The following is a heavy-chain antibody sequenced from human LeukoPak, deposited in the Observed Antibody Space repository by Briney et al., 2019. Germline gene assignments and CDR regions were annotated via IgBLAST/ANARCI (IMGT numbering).Heavy chain of an antibody. V-gene: IGHV3-21*05. CDR1: GGSISRSSYY. CDR3: ARDYDSSGYYLRVVDY. D-gene: IGHD3-22*01. J-gene: IGHJ4*02. Sequence: PSETLSLTCTVSGGSISRSSYYWGWIRQPPGKGLEWVSYISSSGSYIYYADSVKGRFTISRDNAKNSLYLQMNSLRAEDTAVYYCARDYDSSGYYLRVVDYWGQGTLVTVSS. CDR2: ISSSGSYI.